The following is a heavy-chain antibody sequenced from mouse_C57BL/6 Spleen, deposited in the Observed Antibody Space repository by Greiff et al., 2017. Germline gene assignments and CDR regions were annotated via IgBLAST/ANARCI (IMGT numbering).Heavy chain of an antibody. Sequence: VQLQQSGAELMKPGASVKLSCKATGYTFPGYWIEWVKQRPGHGLEWIGEILPGSGSTNYNEKFKGNATVTADTSSNTAYMQLSSLTTEDSAIYYCARYYGSSSTAWFAYWGQGTLVTVSA. D-gene: IGHD1-1*01. CDR1: GYTFPGYW. V-gene: IGHV1-9*01. J-gene: IGHJ3*01. CDR3: ARYYGSSSTAWFAY. CDR2: ILPGSGST.